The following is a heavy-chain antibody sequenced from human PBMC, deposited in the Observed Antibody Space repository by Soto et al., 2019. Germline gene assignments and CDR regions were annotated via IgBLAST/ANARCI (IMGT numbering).Heavy chain of an antibody. J-gene: IGHJ4*02. CDR2: IYHSGST. D-gene: IGHD3-22*01. Sequence: SLTCAVSGYSISSGYYWGWIRQPPGKGLEWIGSIYHSGSTYYNPSLKSRVTISVDTSKNQFSLKLSSVTAADTAVYYCARDELYDSSGYYASFASDYWGQGTLVTVSS. CDR1: GYSISSGYY. V-gene: IGHV4-38-2*02. CDR3: ARDELYDSSGYYASFASDY.